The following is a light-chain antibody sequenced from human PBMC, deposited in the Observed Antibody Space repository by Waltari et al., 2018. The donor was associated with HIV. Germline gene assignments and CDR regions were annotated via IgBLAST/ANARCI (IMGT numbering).Light chain of an antibody. CDR2: LGS. V-gene: IGKV2-28*01. Sequence: DIVMTQSPLSLPVTPGESASISCRSSQSLLHSNGYNYLDWYLQKPGQSPQLLIYLGSNRASGVPDRFSGSGSGTDFTLKISRVEAEDVGLYYCMQALQTPWTFGQGTKVEIK. CDR3: MQALQTPWT. CDR1: QSLLHSNGYNY. J-gene: IGKJ1*01.